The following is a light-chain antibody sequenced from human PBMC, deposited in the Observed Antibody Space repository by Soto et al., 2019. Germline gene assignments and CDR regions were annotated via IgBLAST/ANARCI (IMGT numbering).Light chain of an antibody. Sequence: QSALTQPASVSGSPGQSITISCTGTSSDVGGYNYVSWYQQHPGKAPKLMIYDVSNRPSGVSNRFSGSKSGNTASLTISGLQAGDAADYYCSSYTSSSTRLYVFGSGTKQTVL. CDR2: DVS. V-gene: IGLV2-14*01. CDR1: SSDVGGYNY. J-gene: IGLJ1*01. CDR3: SSYTSSSTRLYV.